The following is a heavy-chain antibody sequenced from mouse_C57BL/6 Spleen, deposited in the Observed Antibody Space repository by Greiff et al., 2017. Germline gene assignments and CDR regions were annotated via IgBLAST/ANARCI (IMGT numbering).Heavy chain of an antibody. CDR1: GFTFSDYG. D-gene: IGHD5-1*01. CDR3: ARVGYEYLYAMDY. Sequence: DVQLVESGGGLVKPGGSLKLSCAASGFTFSDYGMHWVRQAPEKGLEWVAYISSGSSTNYYADTVKGRFTISIDNAKNTLFLQMTSLRSADTAMYYCARVGYEYLYAMDYWGQGTSVTVSS. CDR2: ISSGSSTN. J-gene: IGHJ4*01. V-gene: IGHV5-17*01.